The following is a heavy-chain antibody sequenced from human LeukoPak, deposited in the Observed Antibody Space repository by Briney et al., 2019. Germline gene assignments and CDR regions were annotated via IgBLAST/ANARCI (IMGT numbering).Heavy chain of an antibody. V-gene: IGHV3-23*01. J-gene: IGHJ4*02. Sequence: PGGSLRLSCIASGFTISSFTISNYAMSWVRQAPGKGLEWVSGISGSGSNTYYADSVKGRFTVSRDNSKNTLYMQTNSLRAEDTAVYYCATDWSGLYYWGQGILVTVSS. D-gene: IGHD3-3*01. CDR2: ISGSGSNT. CDR3: ATDWSGLYY. CDR1: GFTISSFTISNYA.